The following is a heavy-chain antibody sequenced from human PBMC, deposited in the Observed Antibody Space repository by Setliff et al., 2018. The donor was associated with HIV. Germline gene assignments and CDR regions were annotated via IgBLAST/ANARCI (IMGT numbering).Heavy chain of an antibody. CDR2: IRYDGSNK. CDR3: ARGHYFKDV. D-gene: IGHD3-22*01. V-gene: IGHV3-30*02. Sequence: PGGSLRLSCAASGFTFSTYGMHWVRQAPGKGLEWVAFIRYDGSNKYYADSVKGRFSISRDNAKNSLYLQMNSLRAEDTAVYHCARGHYFKDVWGQGTTVTVSS. J-gene: IGHJ6*02. CDR1: GFTFSTYG.